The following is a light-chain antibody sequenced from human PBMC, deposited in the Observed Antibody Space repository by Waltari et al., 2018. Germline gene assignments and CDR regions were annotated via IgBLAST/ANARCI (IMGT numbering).Light chain of an antibody. Sequence: QSVLTQPPSASGTPGQRVTIPCSGSSSNIGRSLLNWYQQPPETAPNPLINSNNERPSGVPDRFSGSKSGTSASLAISGLQSEDEADYYCAAWGGSLNGYVFGTGTKVTVL. V-gene: IGLV1-44*01. J-gene: IGLJ1*01. CDR1: SSNIGRSL. CDR3: AAWGGSLNGYV. CDR2: SNN.